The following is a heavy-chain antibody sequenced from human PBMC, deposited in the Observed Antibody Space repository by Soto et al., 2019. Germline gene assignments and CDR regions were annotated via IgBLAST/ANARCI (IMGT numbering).Heavy chain of an antibody. J-gene: IGHJ1*01. Sequence: ASVKVSSKASRGTFSSYAISWVRQAPGQGLECMGGIIPVFGTANYAQKFQGRVTINADESTSTVYMELSSLRSEDTAVYYCARGWNDFPHWGQGTLVTSPQ. V-gene: IGHV1-69*13. CDR3: ARGWNDFPH. CDR2: IIPVFGTA. D-gene: IGHD1-1*01. CDR1: RGTFSSYA.